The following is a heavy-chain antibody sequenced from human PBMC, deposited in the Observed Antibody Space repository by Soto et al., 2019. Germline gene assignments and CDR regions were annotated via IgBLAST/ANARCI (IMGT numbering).Heavy chain of an antibody. CDR2: ISYDGSNK. CDR3: SRTSLNIAMVYLPYYYYYGMDV. J-gene: IGHJ6*02. V-gene: IGHV3-30-3*01. Sequence: GGSLRLSCAASGFTFSSYAMHWVRQAPGKGLEWVAVISYDGSNKYYADSVKGRFTISRDNSKNTLYLQMNSLRAEDTAVYYCSRTSLNIAMVYLPYYYYYGMDVWGQGTTVTVSS. CDR1: GFTFSSYA. D-gene: IGHD5-18*01.